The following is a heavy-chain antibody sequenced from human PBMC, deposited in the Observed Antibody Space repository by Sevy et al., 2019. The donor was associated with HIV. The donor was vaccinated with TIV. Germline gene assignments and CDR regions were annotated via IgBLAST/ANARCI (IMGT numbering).Heavy chain of an antibody. J-gene: IGHJ1*01. CDR1: GFTFSAYA. V-gene: IGHV3-23*01. D-gene: IGHD3-10*01. CDR3: ATLRGGLYGSGYFQN. CDR2: ISSSGGST. Sequence: GGSLRLSCAASGFTFSAYAMSWVRQAPGKGLEWVSCISSSGGSTYYADSVKGGFSISRDTSKITLYLQMNSLRAEDTAVYYCATLRGGLYGSGYFQNWGQGTQVTVSS.